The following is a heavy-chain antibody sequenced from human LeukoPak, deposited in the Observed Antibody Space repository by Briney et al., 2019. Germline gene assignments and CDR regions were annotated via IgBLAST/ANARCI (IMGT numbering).Heavy chain of an antibody. CDR3: AKRIQTQP. CDR1: GFTFDDYA. CDR2: ISWNSGSI. Sequence: PGRSLRLSCAASGFTFDDYAMHWVRQAPGKGLEWVSGISWNSGSIGYADSVKGRFTISRDNAKNSLYLQMNSLRAEDTAVYYCAKRIQTQPWGQGTLVTVSS. J-gene: IGHJ5*02. V-gene: IGHV3-9*01.